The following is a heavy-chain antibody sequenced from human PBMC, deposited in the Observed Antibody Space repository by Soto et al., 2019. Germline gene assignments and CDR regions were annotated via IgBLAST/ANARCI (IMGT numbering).Heavy chain of an antibody. J-gene: IGHJ4*02. V-gene: IGHV1-2*02. CDR2: INPNCGCT. Sequence: QVQLVQSGAEVKKPGASVKVSCKASGYTFTDYYIHWVRHAPGQGLEWMGWINPNCGCTNYAQNFQGVITMTRDTSISTAYMELSRLRSDDTAVYYCASSHRRDRAAADFDYWGQGTLVTVSS. D-gene: IGHD6-25*01. CDR1: GYTFTDYY. CDR3: ASSHRRDRAAADFDY.